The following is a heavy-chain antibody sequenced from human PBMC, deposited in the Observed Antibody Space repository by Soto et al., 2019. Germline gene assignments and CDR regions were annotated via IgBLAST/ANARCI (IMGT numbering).Heavy chain of an antibody. J-gene: IGHJ6*03. CDR1: GFTFSSYG. CDR3: AKGGLWFGEFPRVGGYYYYYMDV. CDR2: ISYDGSNK. Sequence: GGSLRLSCAASGFTFSSYGMHWVRQAPGKGLEWVAVISYDGSNKYYADSVKGRFTISRDNSKNTLYLQMNSLRAEDTAVYYCAKGGLWFGEFPRVGGYYYYYMDVWGKGTTVTVSS. D-gene: IGHD3-10*01. V-gene: IGHV3-30*18.